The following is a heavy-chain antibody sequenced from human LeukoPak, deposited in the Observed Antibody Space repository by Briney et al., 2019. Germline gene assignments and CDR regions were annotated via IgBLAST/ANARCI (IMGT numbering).Heavy chain of an antibody. J-gene: IGHJ4*02. CDR2: IYTSGST. CDR1: GGSISSGSYY. V-gene: IGHV4-61*02. D-gene: IGHD3-22*01. CDR3: ARSLRPRDYYDSSGYLFDY. Sequence: SETLSLTCTVSGGSISSGSYYWSWIRQPAGKGLEWIGRIYTSGSTNYNPSLKSRVTISVDTSKNQFSLKLSSVTAADTAVYYCARSLRPRDYYDSSGYLFDYWGQGTLVTVSS.